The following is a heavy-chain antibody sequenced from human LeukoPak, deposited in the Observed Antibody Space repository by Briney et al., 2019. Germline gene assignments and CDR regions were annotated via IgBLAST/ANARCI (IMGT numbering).Heavy chain of an antibody. V-gene: IGHV4-39*07. Sequence: SETLSLTCTVPGGSISSSSYYWGWIRQPPGKGLEWIVSIYYSGSTYYNPSLKSRVTISVDTSKNQFSLRLRSVTAADTAVYYCARVTGYMIEDYFDYWGQGTLVTVSS. CDR3: ARVTGYMIEDYFDY. D-gene: IGHD3-22*01. J-gene: IGHJ4*02. CDR2: IYYSGST. CDR1: GGSISSSSYY.